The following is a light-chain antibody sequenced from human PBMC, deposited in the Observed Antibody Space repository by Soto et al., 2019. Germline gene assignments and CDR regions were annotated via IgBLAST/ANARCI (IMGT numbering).Light chain of an antibody. V-gene: IGKV1-5*03. Sequence: DIQMTQSPSSLSASVGDRVTITCRASQSVSPWLAWFQQKPGKAPKILIYKTSNLKSGVPSRFSGRGSGTEFTLTISSLQPDDIGTYYCEQYKSYSTFGQGTQVEIK. CDR3: EQYKSYST. CDR1: QSVSPW. J-gene: IGKJ1*01. CDR2: KTS.